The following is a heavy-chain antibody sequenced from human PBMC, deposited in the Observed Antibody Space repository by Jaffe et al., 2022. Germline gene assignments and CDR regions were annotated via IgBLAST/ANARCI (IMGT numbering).Heavy chain of an antibody. CDR1: GFTFNSHW. Sequence: EVQLVESGGGLVQPGGSLRLSCAASGFTFNSHWMSWVRQAPGKGLEWVANIKEDGSEKYYVDSVKGQFTISRDNAKNSLYLQMNSLRAEDTAVYYCARGKSGYYTRDYWGQGTLVTVSS. CDR3: ARGKSGYYTRDY. J-gene: IGHJ4*02. CDR2: IKEDGSEK. V-gene: IGHV3-7*01. D-gene: IGHD3-3*01.